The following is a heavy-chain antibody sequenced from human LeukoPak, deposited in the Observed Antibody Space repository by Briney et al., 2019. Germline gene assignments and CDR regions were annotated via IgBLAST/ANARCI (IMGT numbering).Heavy chain of an antibody. CDR2: ISAYNGNT. CDR1: GYTFTSYG. D-gene: IGHD4-17*01. J-gene: IGHJ5*02. CDR3: ARGRVGVDYGEQNWFDP. V-gene: IGHV1-18*01. Sequence: GASVKVSCKASGYTFTSYGISWERQAPGQGLEWMGWISAYNGNTNYAQKLQGRVTMTTDTSTSTAYMELRSLRSDDTAVYYCARGRVGVDYGEQNWFDPWGQGTLVTVSS.